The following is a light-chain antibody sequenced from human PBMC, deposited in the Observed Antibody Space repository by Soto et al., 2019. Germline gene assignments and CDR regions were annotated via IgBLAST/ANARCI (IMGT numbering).Light chain of an antibody. Sequence: PGERVTLSCRASQSVSSSYLTWYQQKPGQAPTLLIYGASTRATSIPARFSGSGSGTDFTLTISSLQPEDFAVYYWQQRSNWPTCGQGTKVDIK. CDR1: QSVSSSY. CDR2: GAS. CDR3: QQRSNWPT. J-gene: IGKJ1*01. V-gene: IGKV3D-20*02.